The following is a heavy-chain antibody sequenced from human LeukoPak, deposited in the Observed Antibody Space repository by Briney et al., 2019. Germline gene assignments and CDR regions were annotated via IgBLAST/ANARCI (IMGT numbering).Heavy chain of an antibody. Sequence: SETLSLTCTVSGGSLSSYYWSWIRQPPGKGLEWIGYIYYSGSTNYNPSLKSRVTISVDTSKNQFSLKLSSVTAADTAVYYCATLHRGNYFDYWGQGTLVTVSS. CDR3: ATLHRGNYFDY. J-gene: IGHJ4*02. CDR1: GGSLSSYY. CDR2: IYYSGST. V-gene: IGHV4-59*08.